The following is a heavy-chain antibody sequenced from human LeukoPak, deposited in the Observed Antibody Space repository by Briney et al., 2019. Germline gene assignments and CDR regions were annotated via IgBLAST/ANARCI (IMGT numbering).Heavy chain of an antibody. CDR1: GFTFSSYG. V-gene: IGHV3-23*01. Sequence: GGSLRLSCAASGFTFSSYGMSWVRQAPGKGLEWVSAISGSGGSTYYADSVKGRFTISRDNSKNTLYLQMNSLRAEDTAVYYCAKDHCGGDCYYYYFDYWGQGTLVTVSS. J-gene: IGHJ4*02. CDR2: ISGSGGST. D-gene: IGHD2-21*02. CDR3: AKDHCGGDCYYYYFDY.